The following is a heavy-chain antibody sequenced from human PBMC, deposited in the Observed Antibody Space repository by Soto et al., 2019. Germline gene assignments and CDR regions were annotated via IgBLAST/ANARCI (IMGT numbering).Heavy chain of an antibody. CDR2: ISGSGGST. J-gene: IGHJ6*03. D-gene: IGHD2-2*01. Sequence: EVQLLESGGGLVQPGGSLRLSCAASGFTFSSYAMSWVRQAPGKGLEWVSAISGSGGSTYYADSVKGRFTISRDNSKNTLYLQMNSLRAEDTAVYYCAKVGCSSTGCYLLPYYYYYMDVWGKGTTVTVSS. CDR3: AKVGCSSTGCYLLPYYYYYMDV. CDR1: GFTFSSYA. V-gene: IGHV3-23*01.